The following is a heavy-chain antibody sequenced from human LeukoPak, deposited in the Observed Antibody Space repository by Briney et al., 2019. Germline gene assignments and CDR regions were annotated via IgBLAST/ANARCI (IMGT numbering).Heavy chain of an antibody. CDR3: ARGYDSSGRGAFDI. CDR1: GFTFDDYG. J-gene: IGHJ3*02. CDR2: INWNGGNT. D-gene: IGHD3-22*01. Sequence: GGSLRLSCAASGFTFDDYGLSWVRQVPGQGLEWVSGINWNGGNTGYVDSVKGRFMISRDNAETYLYLQMHSLEVEETALYYSARGYDSSGRGAFDIWGQGTMVTVSS. V-gene: IGHV3-20*04.